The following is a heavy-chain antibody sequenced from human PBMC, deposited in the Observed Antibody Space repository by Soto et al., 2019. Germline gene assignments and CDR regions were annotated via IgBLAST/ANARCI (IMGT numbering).Heavy chain of an antibody. J-gene: IGHJ5*02. D-gene: IGHD3-3*01. Sequence: ASVKVSCKASGYTFTSYGISWVRQAPGQGLEWMGRISAYNGNTNYAQKLQGRVTMTTDKSTSTAYMELSSLRSEDTAVYYCARDRPYYDFWSGQDTFNWFDPWGQGTQVTVSS. CDR1: GYTFTSYG. CDR3: ARDRPYYDFWSGQDTFNWFDP. V-gene: IGHV1-18*01. CDR2: ISAYNGNT.